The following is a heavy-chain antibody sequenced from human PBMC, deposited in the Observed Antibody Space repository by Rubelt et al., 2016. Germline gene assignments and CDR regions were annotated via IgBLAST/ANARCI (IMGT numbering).Heavy chain of an antibody. J-gene: IGHJ4*02. V-gene: IGHV3-15*05. Sequence: EVQLVESGGGLVQPGRSLRLSCAASGFTFTKAWMTWVRQAPGKGLEWVGRLKSETAGGTTDYAAPVQGRFPISRDDSKTTLYLQMSSLRDEDTARYYCTSAGYVSGWDPLDYWGQGALVTVSS. CDR2: LKSETAGGTT. CDR3: TSAGYVSGWDPLDY. CDR1: GFTFTKAW. D-gene: IGHD6-19*01.